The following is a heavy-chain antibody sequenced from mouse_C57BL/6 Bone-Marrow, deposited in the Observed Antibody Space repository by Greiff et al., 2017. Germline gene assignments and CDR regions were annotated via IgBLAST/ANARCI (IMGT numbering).Heavy chain of an antibody. CDR1: GYTFTSYW. CDR2: IPPNSGST. J-gene: IGHJ1*03. Sequence: VQLQQPGAELVKPGASVKLSCKASGYTFTSYWMHWVKQRPGQGLEWIGMIPPNSGSTNYNEKFKSKATLTVDKSSSTAYMQLSSLTSEDSAVYYCARIYDGYYGYFDVWGTGTTVTVSS. D-gene: IGHD2-3*01. CDR3: ARIYDGYYGYFDV. V-gene: IGHV1-64*01.